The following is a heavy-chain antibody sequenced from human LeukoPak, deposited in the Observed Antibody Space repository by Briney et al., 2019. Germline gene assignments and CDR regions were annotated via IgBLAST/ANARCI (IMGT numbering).Heavy chain of an antibody. Sequence: ASVKVSCKASGYTFTSYYMHWVRQAPGQGLERMGIINPSGGSTSYAQKFQGRVTMTRDTSTSTVYMELSSLRSEDTAVYYCARDFFSGSYDFWRGMVDYWGQGTLVTVPS. CDR1: GYTFTSYY. D-gene: IGHD3-3*01. CDR2: INPSGGST. J-gene: IGHJ4*02. V-gene: IGHV1-46*01. CDR3: ARDFFSGSYDFWRGMVDY.